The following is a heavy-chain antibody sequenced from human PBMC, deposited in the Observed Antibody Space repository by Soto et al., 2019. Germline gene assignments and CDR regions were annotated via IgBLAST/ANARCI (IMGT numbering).Heavy chain of an antibody. CDR3: AKAMGPYWLARLGR. Sequence: EVQLVESGGGWVQPGRSLRLSCAVSGFTFDDYAMHWVRQAPGEGLEWVSGISWNSGAIGYADSVKGRFTVLRDNGKSTLDLEMNSLRTEDTGLFYCAKAMGPYWLARLGRWGQGTLVTVSS. V-gene: IGHV3-9*01. D-gene: IGHD2-8*02. J-gene: IGHJ4*02. CDR2: ISWNSGAI. CDR1: GFTFDDYA.